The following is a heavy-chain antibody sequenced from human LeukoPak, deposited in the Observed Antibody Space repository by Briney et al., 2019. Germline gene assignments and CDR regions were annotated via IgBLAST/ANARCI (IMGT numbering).Heavy chain of an antibody. CDR2: INPSGGST. CDR3: ARDYGRLGRFLEWPNAFDI. Sequence: ASVKVSCKASGYTFTSYYMHWVRQAPGQGLEWMGIINPSGGSTSYAQKFQGRVTMTRDTSTSTAYMELSRLRSDDTAVYYCARDYGRLGRFLEWPNAFDIWGQGTMVTVSS. D-gene: IGHD3-3*01. J-gene: IGHJ3*02. CDR1: GYTFTSYY. V-gene: IGHV1-46*01.